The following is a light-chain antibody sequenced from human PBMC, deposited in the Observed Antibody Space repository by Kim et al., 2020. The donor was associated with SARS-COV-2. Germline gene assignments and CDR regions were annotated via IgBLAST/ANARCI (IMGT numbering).Light chain of an antibody. CDR3: QQYYTTPPT. CDR1: QSVLYRSNHKNH. V-gene: IGKV4-1*01. J-gene: IGKJ4*01. CDR2: WAS. Sequence: RATINCKSSQSVLYRSNHKNHLAWYQQKPGQPPKLLVYWASTRESGVPDRFSGSGSGTDFTLTISSLQAEDVAVYYCQQYYTTPPTFGGGTKLEI.